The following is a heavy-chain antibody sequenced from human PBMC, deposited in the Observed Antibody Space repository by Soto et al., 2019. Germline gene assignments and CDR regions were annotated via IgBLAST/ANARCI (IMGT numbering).Heavy chain of an antibody. V-gene: IGHV3-23*01. CDR3: AKEGPYDSSGYYLGYYYYGMDV. Sequence: GGSLRLSCAASGFTFSSYAMSWVRQAPGEGLEWVSAISGSGGSTYYADSVKGRFTISRDNSKNTLYLQMNSLRAEDTAVYYCAKEGPYDSSGYYLGYYYYGMDVWGQGTTVTVSS. J-gene: IGHJ6*02. D-gene: IGHD3-22*01. CDR1: GFTFSSYA. CDR2: ISGSGGST.